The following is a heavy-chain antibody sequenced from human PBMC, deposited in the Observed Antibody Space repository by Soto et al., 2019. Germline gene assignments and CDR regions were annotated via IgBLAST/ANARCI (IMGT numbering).Heavy chain of an antibody. CDR3: ARTDRDFYGLDV. J-gene: IGHJ6*02. V-gene: IGHV3-13*01. CDR2: ICAAGDT. CDR1: GFTFRNYD. Sequence: EVQLVESGGGLVQPGGSLRLSCEASGFTFRNYDMHWVRQGTGKGLEWVSGICAAGDTDYADSVEGRFTISRENAQNSFFLQMNSLRVGDTAVYYCARTDRDFYGLDVWGQGTMVIVSS.